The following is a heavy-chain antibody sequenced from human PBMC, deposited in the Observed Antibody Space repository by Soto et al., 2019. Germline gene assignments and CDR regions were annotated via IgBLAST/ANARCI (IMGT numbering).Heavy chain of an antibody. Sequence: PGGFLRLSCAASGFTFSSYAMSWVRQAPGKGLEWVSAISGSGGSTYYADSVKGRFTISRDNSKNTLYLQMNSLRAEDTAVYYCAKDAVPSMKDYYYMDVWGKGTTVTVSS. CDR3: AKDAVPSMKDYYYMDV. CDR1: GFTFSSYA. CDR2: ISGSGGST. D-gene: IGHD3-22*01. J-gene: IGHJ6*03. V-gene: IGHV3-23*01.